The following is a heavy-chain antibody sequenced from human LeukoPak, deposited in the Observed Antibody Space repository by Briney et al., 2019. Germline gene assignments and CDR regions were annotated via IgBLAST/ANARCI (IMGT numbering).Heavy chain of an antibody. D-gene: IGHD2-15*01. CDR3: ARDHCTPGTCLGGH. CDR2: IIPSLDVA. V-gene: IGHV1-69*04. J-gene: IGHJ4*02. Sequence: ASVKVSCKASGDTFIPYTFSWVRQAPGQGLEWIGRIIPSLDVANYAQKFQGRVTLSVDRDTATTYMEVTSLRSEDAAIYYCARDHCTPGTCLGGHWGQGTLVTVSS. CDR1: GDTFIPYT.